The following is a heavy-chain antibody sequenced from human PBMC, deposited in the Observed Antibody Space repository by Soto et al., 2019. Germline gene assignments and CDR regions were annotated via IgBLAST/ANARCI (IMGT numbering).Heavy chain of an antibody. Sequence: EVQLVESGGGLVQPGGSLRLSCAASGFTVSSNYMSWVRQAPGKGLEWVSVIYSGGSTYYADSVKGRFTISRDNSKNTLYLQMNSLSAEDTAVYYCARALLPHDAFDIWGQGTTVTLSS. CDR3: ARALLPHDAFDI. CDR2: IYSGGST. V-gene: IGHV3-66*01. CDR1: GFTVSSNY. J-gene: IGHJ3*02.